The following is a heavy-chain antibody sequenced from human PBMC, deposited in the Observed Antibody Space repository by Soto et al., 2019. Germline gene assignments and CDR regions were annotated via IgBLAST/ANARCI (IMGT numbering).Heavy chain of an antibody. J-gene: IGHJ6*03. CDR2: INHSGST. D-gene: IGHD3-10*01. CDR3: ARGEYGSGSYVSRTATRGYYYYMDV. CDR1: GGSFSGYY. Sequence: PSETLSLTCAVYGGSFSGYYWSWIRQPPGKGLEWIGEINHSGSTNYNPSLKSRVTISVDTSKNQFSLKLSSVTAADTAVYYCARGEYGSGSYVSRTATRGYYYYMDVWGKGTTVTVSS. V-gene: IGHV4-34*01.